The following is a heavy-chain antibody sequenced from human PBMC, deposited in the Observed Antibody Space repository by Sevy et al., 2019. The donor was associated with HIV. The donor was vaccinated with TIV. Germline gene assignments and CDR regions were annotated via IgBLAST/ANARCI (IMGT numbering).Heavy chain of an antibody. CDR2: IRYDGINK. CDR3: VKGGSGGIDHYGMDV. D-gene: IGHD6-25*01. Sequence: GGSLRLSCAASGFRFNNFGMYWVRQAPGKGLEGVAFIRYDGINKYYVDSVKGRSTISRDNSKDTLYLEMKSLRLEDTAIYYCVKGGSGGIDHYGMDVWGQGTTVTVSS. CDR1: GFRFNNFG. V-gene: IGHV3-30*02. J-gene: IGHJ6*02.